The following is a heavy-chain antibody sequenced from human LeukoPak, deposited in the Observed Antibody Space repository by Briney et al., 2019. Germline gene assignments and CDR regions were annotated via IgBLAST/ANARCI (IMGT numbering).Heavy chain of an antibody. CDR1: GYSISSGYY. J-gene: IGHJ6*03. CDR2: IDHSGST. D-gene: IGHD3-10*01. V-gene: IGHV4-38-2*02. Sequence: SETLSLTCSVSGYSISSGYYWGWIRQPPGKGLEWTGSIDHSGSTYYNPSLKSRVTISVVTSRNQFSLKLRSVTAADTAVYYCARAGGEWVGEEGYYYYMDVWGKGTTVTISS. CDR3: ARAGGEWVGEEGYYYYMDV.